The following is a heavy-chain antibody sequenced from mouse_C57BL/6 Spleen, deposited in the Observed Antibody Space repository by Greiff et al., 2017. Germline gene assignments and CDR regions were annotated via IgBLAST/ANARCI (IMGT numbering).Heavy chain of an antibody. V-gene: IGHV1-64*01. CDR2: IHPNSGST. CDR1: GYTFTSYW. D-gene: IGHD3-2*02. Sequence: QVQLQQPGAELVKPGASVKLSCKASGYTFTSYWMHWVKQRPGQGLEWIGMIHPNSGSTNYNEKFKSKATLTVDKSSSTAYMQLSSLTSEDSAVYYCARTSGRAQAYFAYWGKGTMVTVSA. CDR3: ARTSGRAQAYFAY. J-gene: IGHJ3*01.